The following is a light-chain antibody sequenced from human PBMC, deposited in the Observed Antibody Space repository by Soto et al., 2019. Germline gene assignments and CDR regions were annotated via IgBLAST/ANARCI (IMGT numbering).Light chain of an antibody. V-gene: IGKV3-20*01. CDR3: QQYGSSPWT. CDR1: QSVSSNY. Sequence: EIVLTQSPGTLSLSPGEGATLSCRASQSVSSNYLAWYQQKPGQAPRLLIYGASTRATDIPDRFSGSGSGTSFTLTISRLEPEDFAVYYCQQYGSSPWTFGQGTKVEIK. J-gene: IGKJ1*01. CDR2: GAS.